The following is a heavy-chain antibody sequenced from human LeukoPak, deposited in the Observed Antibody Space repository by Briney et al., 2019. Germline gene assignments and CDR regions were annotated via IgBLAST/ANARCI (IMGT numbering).Heavy chain of an antibody. V-gene: IGHV3-23*01. Sequence: GGSLRLSCAASGLTFSSYAMSWVRQAPGKGLEWVSAISGSGGSTYYADSVRGRFTISRDNSKNTLYLQMNSLRAEDTAVYYCAKSGGMVRGVIRAFDIWGQGTMVTVSS. CDR3: AKSGGMVRGVIRAFDI. D-gene: IGHD3-10*01. J-gene: IGHJ3*02. CDR2: ISGSGGST. CDR1: GLTFSSYA.